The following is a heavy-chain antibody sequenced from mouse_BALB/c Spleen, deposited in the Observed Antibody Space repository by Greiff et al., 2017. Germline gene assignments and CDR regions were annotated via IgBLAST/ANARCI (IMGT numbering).Heavy chain of an antibody. J-gene: IGHJ2*01. Sequence: EVQLQQSGPGLVKPSQTVSLTCTVTGISITTGNYRWSWIRQFPGNKLEWLGYIYYSGTITYNPSLTSRTTITRDTSKNQFFLEMNSLTAEDTATYYCARDRGITTGFDYWGQGTTLTVSS. CDR2: IYYSGTI. CDR1: GISITTGNYR. V-gene: IGHV3-5*02. CDR3: ARDRGITTGFDY. D-gene: IGHD2-4*01.